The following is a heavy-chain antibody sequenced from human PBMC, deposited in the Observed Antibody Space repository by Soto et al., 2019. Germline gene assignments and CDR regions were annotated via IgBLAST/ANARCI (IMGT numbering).Heavy chain of an antibody. CDR1: GFSISSFA. CDR2: MSGSADYK. J-gene: IGHJ5*02. CDR3: AKDVGYCSGVTCPAFDA. V-gene: IGHV3-23*01. D-gene: IGHD2-15*01. Sequence: GGSLRLSCAASGFSISSFAVSWVRQAPGKGPEWVSIMSGSADYKFYADSAKGRFTISRDTSKNTVYLQMISLSADDTGVYYCAKDVGYCSGVTCPAFDAWGQGTLVTVSS.